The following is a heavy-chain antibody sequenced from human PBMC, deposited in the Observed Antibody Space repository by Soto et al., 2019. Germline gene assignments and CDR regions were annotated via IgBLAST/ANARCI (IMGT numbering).Heavy chain of an antibody. CDR2: ISGSGGST. V-gene: IGHV3-23*01. Sequence: EVQLLESGGGLVQPGGSLRLSCAASGFTFSSYAMSWVRQAPGKGLEWVSAISGSGGSTYYADSVKGRFTISRDNSKNTLYRQMNSLRAEDTAVYYCAKLGYCSSTSCYISYYYYGMDVWGQGTTVNVSS. J-gene: IGHJ6*02. CDR1: GFTFSSYA. CDR3: AKLGYCSSTSCYISYYYYGMDV. D-gene: IGHD2-2*02.